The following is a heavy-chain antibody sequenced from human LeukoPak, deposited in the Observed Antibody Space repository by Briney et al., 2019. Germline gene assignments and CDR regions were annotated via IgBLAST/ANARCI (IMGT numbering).Heavy chain of an antibody. V-gene: IGHV1-69*05. CDR1: GGTFSSYA. CDR2: IIPIFGTA. J-gene: IGHJ4*02. D-gene: IGHD2-15*01. Sequence: ASVKVSCKASGGTFSSYAISWVRQAPGQGLEWMGGIIPIFGTANYAQKFQGRVTITTDESTSTAYMELSSLRSEDTAVYYCAREGGGTVWDWGQGTLVTVSS. CDR3: AREGGGTVWD.